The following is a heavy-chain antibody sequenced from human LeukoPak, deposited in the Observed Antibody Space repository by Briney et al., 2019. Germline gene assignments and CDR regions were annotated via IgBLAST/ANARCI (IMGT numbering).Heavy chain of an antibody. CDR1: GGSFSSYY. CDR2: INHSGST. D-gene: IGHD3-3*01. V-gene: IGHV4-34*01. CDR3: ARESRFLEWSPYYYYYYMDV. Sequence: PSETLSLTCAVYGGSFSSYYWSWIRQPPGKGLEWIGEINHSGSTNYNPSLKSRVTISVDTSKNQFSLKLSSVTAADTAVYYCARESRFLEWSPYYYYYYMDVWGKGTTVTVSS. J-gene: IGHJ6*03.